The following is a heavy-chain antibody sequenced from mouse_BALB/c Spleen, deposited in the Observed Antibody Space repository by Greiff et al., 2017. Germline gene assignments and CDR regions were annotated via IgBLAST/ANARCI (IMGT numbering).Heavy chain of an antibody. CDR3: ARLDYDGGVYYFDY. V-gene: IGHV5-9-4*01. CDR2: ISSGGSYT. D-gene: IGHD2-4*01. J-gene: IGHJ2*01. CDR1: GFTFSSYA. Sequence: EVMLVESGGGLVKPGGSLKLSCAASGFTFSSYAMSWVRQSPEKRLEWVAEISSGGSYTYYPDTVTGRFTISRDNAKNTLYLEMSSLRSEDTAMYYCARLDYDGGVYYFDYWGQGTTLTVSS.